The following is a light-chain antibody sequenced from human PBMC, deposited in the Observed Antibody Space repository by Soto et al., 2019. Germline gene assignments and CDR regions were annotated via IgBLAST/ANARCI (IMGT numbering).Light chain of an antibody. V-gene: IGKV1-5*01. CDR1: QTISSW. J-gene: IGKJ1*01. CDR3: QQYYSYPRT. Sequence: DIQMTQSPSTLSASVGDRVTITCRASQTISSWLAWYQQKPGTAPKILIYDVSSLESGVPSRFSGSRSGTEFTLTISSLQPEDFATYYCQQYYSYPRTFGQGTKVEIK. CDR2: DVS.